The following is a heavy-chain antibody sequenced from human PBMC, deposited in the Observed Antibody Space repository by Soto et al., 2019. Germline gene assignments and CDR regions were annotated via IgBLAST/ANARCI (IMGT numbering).Heavy chain of an antibody. CDR2: ISDSGST. V-gene: IGHV4-59*12. Sequence: SQTLSLTSTVSGGSLSSFYWSWLLQPPGKGLEWIGYISDSGSTNYNPSLKSRVTISVDTSNNQFSLKLSSVTAADTAVYYCAREPSLLIWFGEIHDWGRGTLVTVSS. D-gene: IGHD3-10*01. CDR1: GGSLSSFY. J-gene: IGHJ4*02. CDR3: AREPSLLIWFGEIHD.